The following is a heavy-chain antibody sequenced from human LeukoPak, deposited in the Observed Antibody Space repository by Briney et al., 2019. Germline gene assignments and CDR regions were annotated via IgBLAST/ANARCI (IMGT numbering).Heavy chain of an antibody. V-gene: IGHV3-49*04. J-gene: IGHJ3*02. D-gene: IGHD3-22*01. CDR2: IRSKAYGGTT. CDR3: TRRYNYDSSSYYYVRDAFDI. Sequence: PGGTLRLSCAASGFTFSSYGMSWVRQAPGKGLEWVGFIRSKAYGGTTKNAASVKGRFTISRDDSRSIAYLQMNSLKTEDTAVYYCTRRYNYDSSSYYYVRDAFDIWGQGTMVTVSS. CDR1: GFTFSSYG.